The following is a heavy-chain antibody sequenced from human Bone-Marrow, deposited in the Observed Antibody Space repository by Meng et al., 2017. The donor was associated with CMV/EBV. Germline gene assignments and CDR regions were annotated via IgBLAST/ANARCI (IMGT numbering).Heavy chain of an antibody. CDR2: IYSGGSST. D-gene: IGHD2-2*02. Sequence: ETLSLTCTVSGGSISSSSYYWGWIRQPPGKGLEWVSVIYSGGSSTYYADSVKGRFTISRDNSKNTLYLQMNSLRAEDTAVYYCAKDGFYCSSTSCYTGVHYYGMDVWGQGTTVTVSS. CDR1: GGSISSSSYY. CDR3: AKDGFYCSSTSCYTGVHYYGMDV. V-gene: IGHV3-23*03. J-gene: IGHJ6*02.